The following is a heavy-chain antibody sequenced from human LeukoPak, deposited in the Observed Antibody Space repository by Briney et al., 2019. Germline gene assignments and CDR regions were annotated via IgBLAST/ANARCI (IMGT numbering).Heavy chain of an antibody. CDR1: GGSISSYY. CDR3: ARNYYFDL. Sequence: PSETLSLTCTVSGGSISSYYWSWIRQPPGKGLEWIGYIYYSGSTNYNPSPKSRVTISGDTSKNQFSLRLSSVTAADTAVYYCARNYYFDLWGQGTLVTVSS. J-gene: IGHJ4*02. V-gene: IGHV4-59*12. CDR2: IYYSGST.